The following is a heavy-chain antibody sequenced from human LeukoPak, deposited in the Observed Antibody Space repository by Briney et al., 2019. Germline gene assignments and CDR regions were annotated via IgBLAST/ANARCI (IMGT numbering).Heavy chain of an antibody. CDR3: AKDGAVRGVMPYYFDY. D-gene: IGHD3-10*01. J-gene: IGHJ4*02. CDR1: GFTFSNHG. Sequence: GGSLRLSCAASGFTFSNHGMHWVRQAPGKGLEWVAVISYDGSNKYYTDSVKGRFTISRDNSKNTLYPQMNSLRAEDTAVYYCAKDGAVRGVMPYYFDYWGQGTLVTVSS. CDR2: ISYDGSNK. V-gene: IGHV3-30*18.